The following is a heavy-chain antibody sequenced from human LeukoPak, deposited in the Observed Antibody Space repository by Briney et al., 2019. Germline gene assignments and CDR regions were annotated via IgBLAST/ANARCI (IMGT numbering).Heavy chain of an antibody. J-gene: IGHJ6*03. CDR2: INSDGSST. D-gene: IGHD3-22*01. V-gene: IGHV3-74*01. CDR1: GFTFSSYW. CDR3: ARGDYYDSSGYNYYYYYMDV. Sequence: PGGSLRLSCAASGFTFSSYWMHWVRQAPGKGLVWVSRINSDGSSTSYADSVKGRFTISGDNAKNTLYLQMNSLRAEDTAVYYCARGDYYDSSGYNYYYYYMDVWGKGTTVTVSS.